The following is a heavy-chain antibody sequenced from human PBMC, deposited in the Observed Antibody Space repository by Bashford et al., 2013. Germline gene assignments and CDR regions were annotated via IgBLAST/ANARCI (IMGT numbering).Heavy chain of an antibody. CDR2: IWYGGRTT. J-gene: IGHJ6*02. CDR1: GFSFINYG. CDR3: ARIGFAALAYGMDV. D-gene: IGHD6-25*01. Sequence: GGSLRLSCEASGFSFINYGMNWVRQAPGKGLEWVAGIWYGGRTTYYAGSVKGRFTISRDNSNNMLFLQMNSLRGEDTAVYYCARIGFAALAYGMDVWGQGTTVTVSS. V-gene: IGHV3-33*01.